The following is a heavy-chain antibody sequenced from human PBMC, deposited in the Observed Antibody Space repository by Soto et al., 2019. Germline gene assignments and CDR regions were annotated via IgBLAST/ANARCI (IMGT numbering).Heavy chain of an antibody. J-gene: IGHJ3*02. CDR1: GYSIGSGYY. Sequence: PSETLSLTCGVSGYSIGSGYYWGWLRQPPGRGLEWLGTIYYSGNTLYNSSLKSRVTITLDTSKNQFSLNLNSVTAADTAVYFCARVRGRFSCSGTHWSTFEIWGQGTMVTV. CDR2: IYYSGNT. D-gene: IGHD3-10*02. V-gene: IGHV4-38-2*01. CDR3: ARVRGRFSCSGTHWSTFEI.